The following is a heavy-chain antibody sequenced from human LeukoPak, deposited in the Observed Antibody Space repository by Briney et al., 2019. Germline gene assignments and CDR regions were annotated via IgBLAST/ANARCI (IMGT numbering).Heavy chain of an antibody. CDR1: GFTFSSYG. CDR3: ARVGIRYFDWFNFDY. CDR2: ISYDGSNK. D-gene: IGHD3-9*01. J-gene: IGHJ4*02. V-gene: IGHV3-30*03. Sequence: PGRSLRLSCAASGFTFSSYGMHWVRQAPGKGLEWVAVISYDGSNKYYADSVKGRFTISRDNSKNTLYLQMNSLRAEDTAVYYCARVGIRYFDWFNFDYWGQGTLVTVSS.